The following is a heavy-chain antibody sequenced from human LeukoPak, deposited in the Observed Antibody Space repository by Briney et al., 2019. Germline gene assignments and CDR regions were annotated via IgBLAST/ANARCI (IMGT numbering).Heavy chain of an antibody. CDR1: GGSFSGYY. CDR3: ARGGEVGPTTLFDY. J-gene: IGHJ4*02. Sequence: SETLSLTCAVYGGSFSGYYWSWIRQPPGKGLEWIGEINHSGSTNYNPSLKSRVTISVDTSKNQFSLKLSSVTAADTAVYYCARGGEVGPTTLFDYWGQGTLVTVSS. V-gene: IGHV4-34*01. D-gene: IGHD1-26*01. CDR2: INHSGST.